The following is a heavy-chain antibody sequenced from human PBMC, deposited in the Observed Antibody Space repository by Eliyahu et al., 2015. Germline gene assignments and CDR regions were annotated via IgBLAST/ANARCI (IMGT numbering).Heavy chain of an antibody. V-gene: IGHV1-3*02. D-gene: IGHD5-18*01. J-gene: IGHJ4*02. CDR3: ARGIDWDSYLIDF. Sequence: QVQLVQSGAEVKKPGASVKVSCKASGYTFXSYVIHWVRQAPGQRLQWRGLSNGGNGNTKYSQDFQGRLTITRDTSASTAYMELSSLRSEDMAVYYCARGIDWDSYLIDFWGQGTLVTVSS. CDR1: GYTFXSYV. CDR2: SNGGNGNT.